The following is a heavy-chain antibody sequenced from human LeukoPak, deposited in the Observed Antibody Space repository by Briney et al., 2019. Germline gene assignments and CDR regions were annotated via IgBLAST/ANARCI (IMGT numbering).Heavy chain of an antibody. J-gene: IGHJ3*02. CDR3: VKDRKSRDLDSLDI. D-gene: IGHD5-24*01. V-gene: IGHV3-9*01. Sequence: PGGSLRLSCAASRFTFTDYWMSWVRQAPGKGLEWVSGIYWDSSSVDYADSVKGRFTISRDNAKNSLYLQMNSLRTDDTAVYYCVKDRKSRDLDSLDIWGQGTMVTVSS. CDR1: RFTFTDYW. CDR2: IYWDSSSV.